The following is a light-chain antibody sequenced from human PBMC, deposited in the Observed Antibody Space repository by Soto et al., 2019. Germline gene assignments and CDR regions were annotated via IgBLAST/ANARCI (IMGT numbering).Light chain of an antibody. CDR1: QTVSSS. CDR2: DAS. J-gene: IGKJ5*01. CDR3: QQRSNWPPIT. V-gene: IGKV3-11*01. Sequence: EIVLTQSPGTLSLSPGERATLSCRASQTVSSSLAWYQQKPGQAPRLLIYDASNRATGIPARFSGSGSGIDFTLTISSLEPEDFAVYYCQQRSNWPPITFGQGTRLEIK.